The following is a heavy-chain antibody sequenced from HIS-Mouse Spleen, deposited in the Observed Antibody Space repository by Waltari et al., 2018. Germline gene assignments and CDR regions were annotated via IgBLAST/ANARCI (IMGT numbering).Heavy chain of an antibody. J-gene: IGHJ4*02. CDR1: GFTFSRYG. Sequence: QVQLVESGGGVVQPGRSLIRPCAASGFTFSRYGLHWVRQGPGKGLEWVAVISYDGSNKYYTDSVKGRFTISRDNSKNTLYLQMNSLRAEDTAVYYCAKDTSGSYSDYWGQGTLVTVSS. D-gene: IGHD1-26*01. V-gene: IGHV3-30*18. CDR2: ISYDGSNK. CDR3: AKDTSGSYSDY.